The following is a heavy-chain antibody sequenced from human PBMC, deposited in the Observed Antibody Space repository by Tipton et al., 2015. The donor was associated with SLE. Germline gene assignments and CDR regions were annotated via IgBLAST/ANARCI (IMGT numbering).Heavy chain of an antibody. J-gene: IGHJ3*02. D-gene: IGHD6-25*01. V-gene: IGHV4-4*07. CDR2: IYTSGST. Sequence: TLSLTCTVSGDSIRSYYWSWIRQPAGKGLEWIGRIYTSGSTDYNPSLKSRVTMSVDTSKKQFSLTLSSVTAADTAVYYCARSGIAAAPSDAFDIWGQGTTVSVSS. CDR3: ARSGIAAAPSDAFDI. CDR1: GDSIRSYY.